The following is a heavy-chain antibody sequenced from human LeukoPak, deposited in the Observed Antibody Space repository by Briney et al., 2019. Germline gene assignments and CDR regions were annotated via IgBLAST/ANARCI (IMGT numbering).Heavy chain of an antibody. CDR3: ARRLRSLPSAGY. CDR2: IYYSGST. V-gene: IGHV4-59*01. CDR1: GGSISSYY. Sequence: SETLSLTCTVSGGSISSYYWSWIRQPPGKGLEWIGYIYYSGSTNYNPSLKSRVTISVDTSKNQFSLKLSSVTAADTAVYYCARRLRSLPSAGYWGQGTLVTVSS. J-gene: IGHJ4*02. D-gene: IGHD4-17*01.